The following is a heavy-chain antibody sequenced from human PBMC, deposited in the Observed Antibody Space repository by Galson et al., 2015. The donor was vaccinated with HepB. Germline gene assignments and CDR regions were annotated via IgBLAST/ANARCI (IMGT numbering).Heavy chain of an antibody. J-gene: IGHJ4*02. D-gene: IGHD6-19*01. CDR1: GFTFSSYA. CDR3: AKDHSSGWHTVSGAIDY. CDR2: ISGSGGST. Sequence: SLRLSCAASGFTFSSYAMIWVRQAPGKGLEWVSGISGSGGSTYYADSVKGRLTISRDNSKNTLYLQMNSLRAEDTALYYCAKDHSSGWHTVSGAIDYWGQGTLVTVPS. V-gene: IGHV3-23*01.